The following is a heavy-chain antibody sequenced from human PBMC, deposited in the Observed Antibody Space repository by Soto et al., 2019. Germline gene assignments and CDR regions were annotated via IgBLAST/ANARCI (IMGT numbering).Heavy chain of an antibody. CDR1: GGSISSGGYS. CDR2: IYHSGST. CDR3: ARAGGXGAVAADY. V-gene: IGHV4-30-2*01. D-gene: IGHD6-19*01. Sequence: SETLSLTCAVSGGSISSGGYSWSWIRQPPGKGLEWIGYIYHSGSTYYNPSLKSRVTISVDRSKNQFSLKLSSVTAADTAVYYCARAGGXGAVAADYWGQGTLVTVSS. J-gene: IGHJ4*02.